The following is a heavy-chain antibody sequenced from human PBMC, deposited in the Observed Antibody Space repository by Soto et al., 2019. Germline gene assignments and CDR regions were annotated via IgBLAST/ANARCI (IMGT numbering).Heavy chain of an antibody. CDR2: IIPIFGTA. CDR3: ASISDYYDSSGYYCY. CDR1: GGTFSSYA. V-gene: IGHV1-69*13. D-gene: IGHD3-22*01. Sequence: SVKVSCKASGGTFSSYAISWVRQAPGQGLEWMGGIIPIFGTANYAQKFQGRVTITADESTSTAYMGLSSLRSEDTAVYYCASISDYYDSSGYYCYWGQGTLVTVSS. J-gene: IGHJ4*02.